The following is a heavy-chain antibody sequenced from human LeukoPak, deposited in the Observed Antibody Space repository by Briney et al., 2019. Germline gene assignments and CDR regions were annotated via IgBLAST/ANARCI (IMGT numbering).Heavy chain of an antibody. CDR2: IRSKANSYAT. Sequence: GGSLRLSCAASGYTFSGSAMHWVRQASGKGLEWVGRIRSKANSYATAYAASVKGRFIISRDDSKNTAYLQMNSLKTEDTAVYYCARGMLSSSSLPLLHWGQGTLVTVSS. J-gene: IGHJ4*02. CDR3: ARGMLSSSSLPLLH. V-gene: IGHV3-73*01. D-gene: IGHD6-6*01. CDR1: GYTFSGSA.